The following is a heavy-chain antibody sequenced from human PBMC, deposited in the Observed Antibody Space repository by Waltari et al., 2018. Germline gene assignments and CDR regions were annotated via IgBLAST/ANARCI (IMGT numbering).Heavy chain of an antibody. D-gene: IGHD3-3*02. J-gene: IGHJ4*02. CDR3: VTVGSSIQAFDYFDN. Sequence: QVQLQESGPGLVKPSQTLSLTCSVSGASITSGSHSWSWTRQPAGKGLEWIGHIYTSGSTKYNPSLKRRVTISVDTSKNQFSLRLSSVTAADTAVYYCVTVGSSIQAFDYFDNWGQGTLVTVSS. V-gene: IGHV4-61*02. CDR2: IYTSGST. CDR1: GASITSGSHS.